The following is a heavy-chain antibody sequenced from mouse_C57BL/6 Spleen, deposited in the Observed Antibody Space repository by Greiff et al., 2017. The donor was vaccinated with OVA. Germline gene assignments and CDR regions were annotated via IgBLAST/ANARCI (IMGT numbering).Heavy chain of an antibody. CDR2: IYPRSGNT. CDR3: ARWGNYPYYFDY. J-gene: IGHJ2*01. D-gene: IGHD2-1*01. Sequence: QVQLKESGAELARPGASVKLSCKASGYTFTSYGISWVKQRTGQGLEWIGEIYPRSGNTYYNEKFKGKATLTADKSSSTAYMELRSLTSEDSAVYFCARWGNYPYYFDYWGQGTTLTVSS. CDR1: GYTFTSYG. V-gene: IGHV1-81*01.